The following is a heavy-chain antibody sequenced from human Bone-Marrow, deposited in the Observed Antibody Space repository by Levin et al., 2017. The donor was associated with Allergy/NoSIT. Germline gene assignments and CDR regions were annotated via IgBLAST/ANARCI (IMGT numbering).Heavy chain of an antibody. CDR1: GFTFNKYG. V-gene: IGHV3-23*01. CDR3: AKDPRWDRYNFDMDV. Sequence: GESLKISCTASGFTFNKYGLTWVRQAPGKGLEWVASIGGSGVDSNYADSVRGRFTITRDMNMIFLQMNRLRVEDTAIYYCAKDPRWDRYNFDMDVWGQGTSVIVSS. D-gene: IGHD1-26*01. CDR2: IGGSGVDS. J-gene: IGHJ6*02.